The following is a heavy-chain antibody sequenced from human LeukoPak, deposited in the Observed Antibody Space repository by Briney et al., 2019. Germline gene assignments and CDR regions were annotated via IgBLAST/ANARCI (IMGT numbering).Heavy chain of an antibody. D-gene: IGHD1-1*01. CDR1: GFIFSNYG. CDR3: AKAETMTQRGYFDY. CDR2: ASYDGSNK. J-gene: IGHJ4*02. V-gene: IGHV3-30*18. Sequence: GGSLRLSCAASGFIFSNYGMHWVRQAPGKGLEWVAVASYDGSNKYYADSVKGRFTISRDNSKNTLSLQMSSLRAEDTAVYYCAKAETMTQRGYFDYWGQGTLVTVSS.